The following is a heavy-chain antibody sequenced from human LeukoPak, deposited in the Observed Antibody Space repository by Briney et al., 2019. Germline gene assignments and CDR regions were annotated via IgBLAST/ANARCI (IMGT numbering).Heavy chain of an antibody. CDR2: IIPIFGTA. V-gene: IGHV1-69*06. CDR3: AGRGITDPRGSYPPYYFDY. J-gene: IGHJ4*02. CDR1: GGTFSSYA. Sequence: ASVKVSCKASGGTFSSYAISWVRQAPGQGLEWMGGIIPIFGTANYAQKFQGRVTITADKSTSTAYMELSSLRSEDTAVYYCAGRGITDPRGSYPPYYFDYWGQGTLVTVSS. D-gene: IGHD1-26*01.